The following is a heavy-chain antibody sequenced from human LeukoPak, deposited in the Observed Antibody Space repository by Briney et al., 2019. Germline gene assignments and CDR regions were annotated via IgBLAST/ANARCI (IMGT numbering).Heavy chain of an antibody. CDR2: IIPILGIA. CDR3: AREAAGLGIDY. J-gene: IGHJ4*02. CDR1: GGTFSSYA. Sequence: ASVKVSCKASGGTFSSYAISWVRQAPGQGLEWMGRIIPILGIANYAQKLQGRVTITADKSTSTAYMELSSLRSEDTAVYYCAREAAGLGIDYWGQGTLVTVSS. V-gene: IGHV1-69*04. D-gene: IGHD6-19*01.